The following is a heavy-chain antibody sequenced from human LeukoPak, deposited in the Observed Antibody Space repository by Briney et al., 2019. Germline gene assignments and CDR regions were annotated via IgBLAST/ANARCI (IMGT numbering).Heavy chain of an antibody. CDR1: GYTFTGYY. V-gene: IGHV1-46*01. CDR3: ARASNGWLQTEMALDY. CDR2: INPSGGST. J-gene: IGHJ4*02. D-gene: IGHD5-24*01. Sequence: ASVKVSCKASGYTFTGYYMHWVRQAPGQGLEWMGIINPSGGSTSYAQKFQGRVTMIRDMSTSTVYMELSSVTAADTAVYYCARASNGWLQTEMALDYWGQGTLVTVSS.